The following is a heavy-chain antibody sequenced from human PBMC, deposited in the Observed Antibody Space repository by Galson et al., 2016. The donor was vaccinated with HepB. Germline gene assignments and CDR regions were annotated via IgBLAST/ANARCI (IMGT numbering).Heavy chain of an antibody. Sequence: SLRLSCAASGFTFSPYAMHWVRQALGKGLEWAAVISFDGNNQYYADSVKGRFTISRDNSKYTLYLQMNSLSAEDTAVYYCARADDYVWGTYRYTRTVPQYYFDYGGQGTLVTVSS. D-gene: IGHD3-16*02. V-gene: IGHV3-30*04. J-gene: IGHJ4*02. CDR1: GFTFSPYA. CDR2: ISFDGNNQ. CDR3: ARADDYVWGTYRYTRTVPQYYFDY.